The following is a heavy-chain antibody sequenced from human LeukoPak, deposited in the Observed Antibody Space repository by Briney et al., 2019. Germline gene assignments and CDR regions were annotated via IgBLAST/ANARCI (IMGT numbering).Heavy chain of an antibody. CDR3: ASAVTYFYGSVTYDWFDP. CDR2: IKSDGST. V-gene: IGHV3-74*01. J-gene: IGHJ5*02. D-gene: IGHD3-10*01. Sequence: GGSLRLSCAASGFTFSSYWMHWVRQTPGKGLVWVSRIKSDGSTIYADSVKGRFTISRDNARNTLYLQMNSLRVEDTAMYYCASAVTYFYGSVTYDWFDPWGQGTLVTVSS. CDR1: GFTFSSYW.